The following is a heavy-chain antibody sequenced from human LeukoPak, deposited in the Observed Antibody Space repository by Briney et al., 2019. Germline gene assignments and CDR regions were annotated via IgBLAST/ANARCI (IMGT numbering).Heavy chain of an antibody. CDR2: IKSKTDGETT. Sequence: GGSLRLSCAASGFTFNKAWVSWVRQAPGKGLEWVGRIKSKTDGETTDYAAPVKGRFTISRDESKNTLFLQMNSLKIEDTAVYFCITDGNTVAGHFDYWGQGTLVTVSS. D-gene: IGHD6-19*01. CDR1: GFTFNKAW. V-gene: IGHV3-15*01. J-gene: IGHJ4*02. CDR3: ITDGNTVAGHFDY.